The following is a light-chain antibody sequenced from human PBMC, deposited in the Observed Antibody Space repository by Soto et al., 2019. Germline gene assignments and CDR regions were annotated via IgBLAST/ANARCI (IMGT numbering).Light chain of an antibody. CDR3: QQYIRRPLS. CDR1: QAVTNS. Sequence: EILMTQSPATLSLSPGEGVTLSCRAAQAVTNSVAWYQQKSGQAPRLLIYDASARARGVSARFNGSGAGTGFTLTYSGLQAEDLAGYFCQQYIRRPLSFGQGTRLEIK. J-gene: IGKJ5*01. V-gene: IGKV3-15*01. CDR2: DAS.